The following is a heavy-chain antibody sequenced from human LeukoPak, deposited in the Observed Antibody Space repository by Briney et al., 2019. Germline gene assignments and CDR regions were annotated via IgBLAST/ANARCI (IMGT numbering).Heavy chain of an antibody. D-gene: IGHD3-10*01. CDR1: GLTFSSYA. V-gene: IGHV3-23*01. CDR2: ISGSGGNT. J-gene: IGHJ4*02. CDR3: ARGGYYGSEPYYFDY. Sequence: GGSLRLSCAASGLTFSSYAMTWVRQAPGKGLEWVSAISGSGGNTYYADSVKGRFTISRDNSKNTLYLQMNSLRAEDTAVYYCARGGYYGSEPYYFDYWGQGTLVTVSS.